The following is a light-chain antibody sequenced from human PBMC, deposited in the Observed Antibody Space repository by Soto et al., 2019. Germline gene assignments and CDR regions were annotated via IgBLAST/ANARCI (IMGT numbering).Light chain of an antibody. Sequence: QSVLAQPASVSGSPGQSITISCTGTNSDVGSYYLVSWYQQHPGKAPKLMIYEVSKRPSGVSNRFSGSKPGNTASLTISGLQAEDEADYYCCSYAGSTTSLYVFGTGTKVTVL. CDR2: EVS. J-gene: IGLJ1*01. CDR1: NSDVGSYYL. CDR3: CSYAGSTTSLYV. V-gene: IGLV2-23*02.